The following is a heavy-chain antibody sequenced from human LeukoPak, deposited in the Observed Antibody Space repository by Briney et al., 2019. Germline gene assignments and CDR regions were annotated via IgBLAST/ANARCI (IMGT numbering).Heavy chain of an antibody. Sequence: SETPSLTCTVSGGSISSSSYYWGWIRQPPGKGLEWIGSIYYSGSTYYNPSLKSRVTISVDTSKNQFSLKLSSVTAADTAVYYCAGTYCSGGSCHDPFDYWGQGTLVTVSS. CDR1: GGSISSSSYY. CDR2: IYYSGST. D-gene: IGHD2-15*01. J-gene: IGHJ4*02. CDR3: AGTYCSGGSCHDPFDY. V-gene: IGHV4-39*05.